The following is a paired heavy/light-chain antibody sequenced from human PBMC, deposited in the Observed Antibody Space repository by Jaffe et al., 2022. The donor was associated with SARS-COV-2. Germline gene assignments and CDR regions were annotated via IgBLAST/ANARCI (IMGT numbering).Heavy chain of an antibody. V-gene: IGHV3-48*02. CDR2: INSRSTTI. CDR3: AAENLAVPGPLDY. CDR1: GFTLSNYR. J-gene: IGHJ4*02. D-gene: IGHD6-19*01. Sequence: EVQLVESGGGLVQPGGSLRLSCAASGFTLSNYRMNWVRQTPGKGLEWIAYINSRSTTIYYADYAKGRFTISRDNAKNSLYLQMNSLRDDDTAVYYCAAENLAVPGPLDYWGQGSLVTVSS.
Light chain of an antibody. CDR1: SGYSDYA. CDR3: QTWGAGRV. CDR2: LNSDGSH. V-gene: IGLV4-69*01. J-gene: IGLJ3*02. Sequence: QLVLTQSPSASASLGASVKLTCTLSSGYSDYAIAWHQQQPEKGPRFLMTLNSDGSHTKGDGIPDRFSGSSSGAERYLTISSLQSEDEADYYCQTWGAGRVFGGGTKLTVL.